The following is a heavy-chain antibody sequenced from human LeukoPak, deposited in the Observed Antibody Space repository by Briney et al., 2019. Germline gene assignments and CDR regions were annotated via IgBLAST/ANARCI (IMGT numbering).Heavy chain of an antibody. D-gene: IGHD2/OR15-2a*01. CDR2: ISGSGGTI. Sequence: PGGSLRLSCAASGFTFNTYTMNWVRQAPGKGLEWVSVISGSGGTIFYADSVKGRFTISRDNSKNTLYLQMNSLRAEDTAVYYCARQTPFRNGRYFDYWGQGTLVTVSS. J-gene: IGHJ4*02. CDR3: ARQTPFRNGRYFDY. CDR1: GFTFNTYT. V-gene: IGHV3-23*01.